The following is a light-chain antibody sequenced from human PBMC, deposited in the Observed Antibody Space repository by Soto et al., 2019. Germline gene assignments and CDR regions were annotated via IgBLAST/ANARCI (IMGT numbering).Light chain of an antibody. CDR3: QQYGDSTWT. CDR1: QSVGSNY. CDR2: GAS. J-gene: IGKJ1*01. Sequence: EIVLTQSPGTLSLSPGEGATLSCRASQSVGSNYLAWYQQKPGQTPRLLIYGASSRATGIPDRFSGSGSGTDFTLTISRLEPEDFAVYYCQQYGDSTWTFGQGTKVDI. V-gene: IGKV3-20*01.